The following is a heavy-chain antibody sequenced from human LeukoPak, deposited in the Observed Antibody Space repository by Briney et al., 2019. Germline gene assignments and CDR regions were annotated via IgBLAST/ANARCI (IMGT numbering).Heavy chain of an antibody. CDR3: AKDRSSSGWYASFFDY. CDR2: ISGSGGST. CDR1: GFTFSSYA. V-gene: IGHV3-23*01. J-gene: IGHJ4*02. D-gene: IGHD6-19*01. Sequence: GGALRLSCAASGFTFSSYAMSWVRQAPGKGLDWVSSISGSGGSTYYADSVKGRFTISRDNSKNTLYLQLNSLRAEDTAVYYCAKDRSSSGWYASFFDYWGQGTLVTVSS.